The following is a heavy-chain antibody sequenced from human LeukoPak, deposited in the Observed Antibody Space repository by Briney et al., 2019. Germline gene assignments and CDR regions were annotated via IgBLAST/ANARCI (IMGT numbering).Heavy chain of an antibody. Sequence: KSGGSLRLSCAASGFTFSSYSMNWVRQAPGKGLEWVSSISSSSSYIYYADSVKGRFTISRDNAKNSLYLQMNSLRPEDTALYYCARDQYSSSPFYYYGMDVWGQGTTVTVSS. CDR3: ARDQYSSSPFYYYGMDV. D-gene: IGHD6-13*01. V-gene: IGHV3-21*04. CDR2: ISSSSSYI. CDR1: GFTFSSYS. J-gene: IGHJ6*02.